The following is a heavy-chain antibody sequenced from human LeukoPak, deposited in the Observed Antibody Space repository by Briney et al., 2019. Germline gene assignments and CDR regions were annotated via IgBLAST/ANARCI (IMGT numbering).Heavy chain of an antibody. J-gene: IGHJ5*02. CDR3: AKDLGRTPKFDP. CDR2: IRYDGSNK. Sequence: GGSLRLSCAASGFTFSSYGMHWVRQAPGKGLEWVAFIRYDGSNKYYADSVKGRFTISRDNSKNTLYLQMNSLRAEDTAVYYCAKDLGRTPKFDPWGQGTLVTVSS. CDR1: GFTFSSYG. V-gene: IGHV3-30*02.